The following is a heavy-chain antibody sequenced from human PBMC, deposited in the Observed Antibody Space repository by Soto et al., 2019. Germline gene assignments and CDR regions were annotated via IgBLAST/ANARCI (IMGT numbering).Heavy chain of an antibody. Sequence: SETLSLTCTVSGGSISSGGYYWSWIRQHPGKGLEWIGYIYYSGSTYYNPSLKSRVTISVDTSKNQFSLKLSSVTAADTAVYYCALEAAAGKNWFDPWGQGTLVPSPQ. CDR3: ALEAAAGKNWFDP. J-gene: IGHJ5*02. D-gene: IGHD6-13*01. V-gene: IGHV4-31*03. CDR2: IYYSGST. CDR1: GGSISSGGYY.